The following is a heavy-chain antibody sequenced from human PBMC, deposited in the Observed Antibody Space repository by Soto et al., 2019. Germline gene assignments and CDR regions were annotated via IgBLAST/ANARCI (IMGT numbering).Heavy chain of an antibody. D-gene: IGHD2-2*02. V-gene: IGHV4-31*03. CDR3: ARDSGCSSTSCYTGSYDY. J-gene: IGHJ4*02. Sequence: LSLTCTVSGGSISSGGYYWSWIRQHPGKGLEWIGYIYYSGSTYYNPSLKSRVTISVDTSKNQFSLKLSSVTAADTAVYYCARDSGCSSTSCYTGSYDYWGQGTLVTVSS. CDR1: GGSISSGGYY. CDR2: IYYSGST.